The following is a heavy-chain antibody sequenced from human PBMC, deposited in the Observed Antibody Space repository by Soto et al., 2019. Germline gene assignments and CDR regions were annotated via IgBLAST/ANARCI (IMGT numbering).Heavy chain of an antibody. J-gene: IGHJ6*02. CDR3: ARASAHYYGSGSYYSYYFGMDV. CDR2: IWYDGSNK. D-gene: IGHD3-10*01. V-gene: IGHV3-33*01. Sequence: GGSLRLSCAASGFTFSSYGMHWVRQAPGKGLEWVAVIWYDGSNKYYADSVKGRFTISRDNSKNTLYLQMNSLRAEDSAVYYCARASAHYYGSGSYYSYYFGMDVWGQGTTVTVSS. CDR1: GFTFSSYG.